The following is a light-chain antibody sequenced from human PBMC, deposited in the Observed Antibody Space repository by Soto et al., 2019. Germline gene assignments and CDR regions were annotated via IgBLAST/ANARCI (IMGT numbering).Light chain of an antibody. CDR1: QSLVHSDGIAY. J-gene: IGKJ5*01. V-gene: IGKV2-30*02. CDR3: MQGTHWPIT. Sequence: DVVTTQSPLSLPVTLGQPASISCRSNQSLVHSDGIAYFSWFQRRPGRSPRRXIYKVSNRDSGVPARFSGSGSGTDFAPKISRVEAEDVGVYYCMQGTHWPITFGQGTRLEI. CDR2: KVS.